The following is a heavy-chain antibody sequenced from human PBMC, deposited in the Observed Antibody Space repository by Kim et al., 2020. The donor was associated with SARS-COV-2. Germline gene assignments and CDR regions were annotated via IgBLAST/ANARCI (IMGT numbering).Heavy chain of an antibody. CDR2: ISGSGSST. CDR1: GFTFSNYS. Sequence: GGSLRLSCAASGFTFSNYSMNWVRQAPGKGLEWVSGISGSGSSTFYADSVKGRFTISRDNSKNTLYLQINGLRAEDTALYYCARGRDFWSAYGDYWGQGTQVTVSS. CDR3: ARGRDFWSAYGDY. D-gene: IGHD3-3*01. V-gene: IGHV3-23*01. J-gene: IGHJ4*02.